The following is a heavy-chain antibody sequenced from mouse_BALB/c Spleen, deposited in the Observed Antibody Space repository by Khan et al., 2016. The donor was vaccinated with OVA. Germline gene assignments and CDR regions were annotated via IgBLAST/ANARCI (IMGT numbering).Heavy chain of an antibody. D-gene: IGHD2-14*01. CDR1: GYTFTSYV. J-gene: IGHJ2*01. CDR2: IYPYNDDT. CDR3: AKNYRYVVYFDY. Sequence: EVQLQESGPELVKPGASVKMSCKASGYTFTSYVMHWLRQKPGQGLEWIGYIYPYNDDTKYNEKFKGKDTLTSDKSSSTAYMELGSLTSEDSAVYYCAKNYRYVVYFDYWGQGTTLTVSS. V-gene: IGHV1S136*01.